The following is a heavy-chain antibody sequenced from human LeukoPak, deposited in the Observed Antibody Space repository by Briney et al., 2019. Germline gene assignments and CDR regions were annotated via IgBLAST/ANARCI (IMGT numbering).Heavy chain of an antibody. CDR3: ARYSGSYYFDY. CDR2: IYYSGST. Sequence: SQTLSLTCTVSGGSISSGGYYWSWIRQHPGKGLEWIGYIYYSGSTYYNPFLKSRLTISVDTSKNQFSLKLSSVTAADTAVYYCARYSGSYYFDYWGQGTLVTVSS. V-gene: IGHV4-31*03. D-gene: IGHD6-6*01. CDR1: GGSISSGGYY. J-gene: IGHJ4*02.